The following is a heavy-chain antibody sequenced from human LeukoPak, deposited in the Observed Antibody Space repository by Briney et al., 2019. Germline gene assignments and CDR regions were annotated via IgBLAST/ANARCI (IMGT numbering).Heavy chain of an antibody. D-gene: IGHD6-6*01. CDR3: ARDPRSMSIAARGSWFDP. CDR1: GFTFTTSC. CDR2: IKQDESET. Sequence: GGSLRLSCVASGFTFTTSCMIWVRQAPGKGLEWLANIKQDESETHYVDSVKGRFAISRDNAKNSLYLQMNSLRAEDTAVYYCARDPRSMSIAARGSWFDPWGQGTLVTVSS. J-gene: IGHJ5*02. V-gene: IGHV3-7*01.